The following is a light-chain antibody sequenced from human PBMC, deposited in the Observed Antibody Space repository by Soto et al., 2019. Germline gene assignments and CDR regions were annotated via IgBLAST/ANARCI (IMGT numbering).Light chain of an antibody. V-gene: IGKV3-15*01. CDR2: GAS. J-gene: IGKJ1*01. Sequence: EIVMMQSHATMSVSPGACSALSRRASQSVSSNLAWYQQKPGQANRLLIYGASTRATGIPARFSGSGSGTEFTLTISSLQSEDFAVYYCQKYNKWPLTFGQGTKVDIK. CDR3: QKYNKWPLT. CDR1: QSVSSN.